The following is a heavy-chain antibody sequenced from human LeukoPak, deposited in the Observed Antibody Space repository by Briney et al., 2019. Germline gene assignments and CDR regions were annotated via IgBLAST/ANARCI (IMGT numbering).Heavy chain of an antibody. CDR3: ARVGIEIAVAGDYDY. CDR2: ISYDGSKK. V-gene: IGHV3-30-3*01. Sequence: GGSLRLSCVASGFTFSSYAMHWVRQAPGKGLEREAVISYDGSKKYYADSVKGRFTISRDNSKNTLYLQMNSLRAEDTAVYYCARVGIEIAVAGDYDYWGQGTLVTVSS. CDR1: GFTFSSYA. D-gene: IGHD6-19*01. J-gene: IGHJ4*02.